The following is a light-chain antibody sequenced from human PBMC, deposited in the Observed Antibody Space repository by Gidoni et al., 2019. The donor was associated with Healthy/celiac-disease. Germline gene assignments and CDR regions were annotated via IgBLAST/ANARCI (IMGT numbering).Light chain of an antibody. V-gene: IGKV1-39*01. CDR1: QSISSY. Sequence: DIRMRHSPCSLSASVGDRVTITCRASQSISSYLNWDQQKPGKAPRLLLYAASSLQRGVPSRFSGSGSGTDFTLTISSLQPEDFATYYCQQSYSTPFTFGPGTRLEIK. J-gene: IGKJ5*01. CDR3: QQSYSTPFT. CDR2: AAS.